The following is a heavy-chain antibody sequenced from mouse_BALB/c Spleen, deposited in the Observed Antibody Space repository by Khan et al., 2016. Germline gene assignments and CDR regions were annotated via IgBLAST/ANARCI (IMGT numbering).Heavy chain of an antibody. D-gene: IGHD1-2*01. Sequence: QVQLQQSGTELPRPGASVKLSCKASGYTFTDYYLHWVMQRTGQGLEWLGEIFPGSGSTYYNEKFKGKASLTADTSSSTAYMQLSSLTSEDSAVYFCARSYYGYFAMDYWGHGASVTVSS. V-gene: IGHV1-77*01. CDR2: IFPGSGST. J-gene: IGHJ4*01. CDR3: ARSYYGYFAMDY. CDR1: GYTFTDYY.